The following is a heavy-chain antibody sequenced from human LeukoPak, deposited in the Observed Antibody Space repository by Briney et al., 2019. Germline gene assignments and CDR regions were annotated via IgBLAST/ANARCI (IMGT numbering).Heavy chain of an antibody. CDR2: IRYDGSNK. V-gene: IGHV3-30*02. J-gene: IGHJ6*03. CDR3: AKVESSSSYYYYYYYMDV. CDR1: GFTFSSYA. Sequence: GRSLRLSCAASGFTFSSYAMHWVRQAPGKGLEWVAIIRYDGSNKYYADSVKGRFTISRDNSKNTLYLQMNSLRAEDTAVYYCAKVESSSSYYYYYYYMDVWGKGTTVTVSS. D-gene: IGHD6-13*01.